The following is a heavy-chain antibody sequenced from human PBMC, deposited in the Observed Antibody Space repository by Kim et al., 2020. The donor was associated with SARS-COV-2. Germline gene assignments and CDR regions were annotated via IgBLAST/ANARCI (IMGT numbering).Heavy chain of an antibody. V-gene: IGHV4-39*01. J-gene: IGHJ5*01. CDR2: IYYSGTT. D-gene: IGHD3-9*01. Sequence: SETLSLSCTVSGGSISSSSYYWGWIRQPPGKGLEWIGSIYYSGTTHYNPSLKSRVTISIDTSKNQFSLKLSSVTATDTAVFYCARTRHYDDLSGYAQPFDSWGRGPLLTVSS. CDR3: ARTRHYDDLSGYAQPFDS. CDR1: GGSISSSSYY.